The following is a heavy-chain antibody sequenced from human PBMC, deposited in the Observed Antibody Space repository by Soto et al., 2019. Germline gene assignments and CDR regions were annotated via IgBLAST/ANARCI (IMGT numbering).Heavy chain of an antibody. CDR3: ARRRGGDTAIRYGMDV. J-gene: IGHJ6*02. CDR2: IYPGDSDT. Sequence: GESLKISCKGSVYSFTSYWIGWVRQMPGKGLEWMGIIYPGDSDTRYSPSFQGQVTISADKSISTAYLQWSSLKASDTAMYYCARRRGGDTAIRYGMDVWGQGTTVTVSS. V-gene: IGHV5-51*01. D-gene: IGHD5-18*01. CDR1: VYSFTSYW.